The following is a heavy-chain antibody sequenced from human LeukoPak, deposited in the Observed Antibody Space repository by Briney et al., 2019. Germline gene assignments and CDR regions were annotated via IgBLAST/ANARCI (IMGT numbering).Heavy chain of an antibody. J-gene: IGHJ4*02. V-gene: IGHV1-8*03. CDR3: ARVKRQWLTSFGY. D-gene: IGHD6-19*01. Sequence: VASVKVSCKASGYTFTSYDINWVRQATGQGLEWMGWMNPNSGNTGYAQKFQGRVTITRNTSISTAYMELSSLRSEDTAVYYCARVKRQWLTSFGYWGQGTLVTVSS. CDR1: GYTFTSYD. CDR2: MNPNSGNT.